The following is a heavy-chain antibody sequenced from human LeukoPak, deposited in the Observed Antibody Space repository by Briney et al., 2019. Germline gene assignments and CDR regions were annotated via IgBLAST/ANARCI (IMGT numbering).Heavy chain of an antibody. CDR3: AKGIARGLAALQFDY. D-gene: IGHD4-11*01. J-gene: IGHJ4*02. CDR1: GFTFSAYD. Sequence: GGSLRLSCAASGFTFSAYDMHWVRQAPGKGLEWVALIRYDGSNKYYSDSVKGRFTVSRDNSKNTLYLQMNSLRAEDTGVYYCAKGIARGLAALQFDYGGQGTLVTVPS. V-gene: IGHV3-30*02. CDR2: IRYDGSNK.